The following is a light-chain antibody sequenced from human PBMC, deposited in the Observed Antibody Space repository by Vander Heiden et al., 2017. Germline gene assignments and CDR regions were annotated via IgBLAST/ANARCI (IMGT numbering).Light chain of an antibody. V-gene: IGLV3-1*01. Sequence: SYELTQPPSVSVSPGQTARSIFPGAPLGNKYVCWYQQRSGQSPVLVIYQDNKRPSGIPERFSGSNSGNTATLTISGTQAVDEADYYCQAWDSSIAVFGGGTKLTVL. J-gene: IGLJ2*01. CDR3: QAWDSSIAV. CDR2: QDN. CDR1: PLGNKY.